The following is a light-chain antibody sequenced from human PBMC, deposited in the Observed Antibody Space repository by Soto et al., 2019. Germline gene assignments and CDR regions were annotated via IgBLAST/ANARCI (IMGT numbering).Light chain of an antibody. CDR2: DAS. Sequence: EIVLTQSPGTLSLSPGERGTLSCRASQSVSSSYLAWYQQKPGQAPRPLIQDASSRATGIPDRFSGSGSGTDFTLTISRLEPEDFAVYYCQQYGSSPLTFGGGTKVDIK. V-gene: IGKV3-20*01. CDR3: QQYGSSPLT. CDR1: QSVSSSY. J-gene: IGKJ4*01.